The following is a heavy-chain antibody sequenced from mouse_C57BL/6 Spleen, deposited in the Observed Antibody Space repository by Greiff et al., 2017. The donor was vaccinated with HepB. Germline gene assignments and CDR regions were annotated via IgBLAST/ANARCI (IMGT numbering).Heavy chain of an antibody. Sequence: VQLKQSVAELVRPGASVKLSCTASGFNIKNTYMHGVKQRPEQGLEWIGRIDPANGNTKYAPKFQGKATITADTSSNTAYLHLSSVTSWDTAIYDCARDGYYRFAYWGQGTLVTVSA. J-gene: IGHJ3*01. V-gene: IGHV14-3*01. CDR3: ARDGYYRFAY. CDR2: IDPANGNT. CDR1: GFNIKNTY. D-gene: IGHD2-3*01.